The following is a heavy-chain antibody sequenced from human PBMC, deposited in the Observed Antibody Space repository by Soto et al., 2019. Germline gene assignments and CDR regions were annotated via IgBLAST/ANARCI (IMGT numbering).Heavy chain of an antibody. CDR1: GYTFTSYG. V-gene: IGHV1-18*04. CDR2: ISAYNGNT. CDR3: ARHYDILTSPPSWFDP. Sequence: GASVKVSCKASGYTFTSYGISWVRQAPGQGLEWMGWISAYNGNTNYAQKLQGRVTMTTDTSTSTAYMELRSLRSDDTAVYYCARHYDILTSPPSWFDPWGQGTLVTVSS. J-gene: IGHJ5*02. D-gene: IGHD3-9*01.